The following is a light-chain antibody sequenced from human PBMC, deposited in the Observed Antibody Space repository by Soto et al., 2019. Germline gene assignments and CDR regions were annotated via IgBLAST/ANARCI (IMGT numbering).Light chain of an antibody. Sequence: DIQMTQSPSSLSASVGDRVTISCRASQGISNYLAWYQQKPGKAPRLLIYGASSLQSGVSFRFTGSGSGTDFTLTISSLQPEDVATYYCQKCNWPPFTFGPGTKVDIK. V-gene: IGKV1-27*01. CDR3: QKCNWPPFT. CDR1: QGISNY. J-gene: IGKJ3*01. CDR2: GAS.